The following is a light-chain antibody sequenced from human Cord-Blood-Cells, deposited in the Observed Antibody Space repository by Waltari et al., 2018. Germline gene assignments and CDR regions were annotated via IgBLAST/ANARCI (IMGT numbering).Light chain of an antibody. V-gene: IGLV2-14*01. CDR1: SSDVGGYNY. Sequence: QSALTQPASVSGSPGQSITISCTGTSSDVGGYNYFSCYHQHPCKAPKLMIYDVSKLPSGVSNRFSGSKSGNTASLTISGLQAEDEADYYCSSYTSSSTWVFGGGTKLTVL. CDR2: DVS. J-gene: IGLJ3*02. CDR3: SSYTSSSTWV.